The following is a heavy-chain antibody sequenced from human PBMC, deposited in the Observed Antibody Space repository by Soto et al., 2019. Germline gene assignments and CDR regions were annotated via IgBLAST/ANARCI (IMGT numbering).Heavy chain of an antibody. CDR2: ISGSGAAT. CDR1: GLTFSNYA. Sequence: EVQLLESGGGLVQPGGSLRRSCAASGLTFSNYAISWVRQAPGKGLEWVSGISGSGAATYYADSVKGRFTISRDNSKNTVFLQMNSLRAEDTAVYYCAQEEQTGTGPIEYWGLGTLVTVSS. J-gene: IGHJ4*02. CDR3: AQEEQTGTGPIEY. V-gene: IGHV3-23*01. D-gene: IGHD1-1*01.